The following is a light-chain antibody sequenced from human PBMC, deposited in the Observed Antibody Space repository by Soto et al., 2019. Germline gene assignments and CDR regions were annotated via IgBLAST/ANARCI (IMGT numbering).Light chain of an antibody. Sequence: EIVLTQSPGTVSLSPGERATLSCRASQSVSSNLARYQQKPGQAPRLLIYDASNRATGIPARFSGSGSGTDFTLTISSLEPEDFAVYYCQQRSNWPLTFGGGTKVDIK. CDR1: QSVSSN. J-gene: IGKJ4*01. CDR2: DAS. CDR3: QQRSNWPLT. V-gene: IGKV3-11*01.